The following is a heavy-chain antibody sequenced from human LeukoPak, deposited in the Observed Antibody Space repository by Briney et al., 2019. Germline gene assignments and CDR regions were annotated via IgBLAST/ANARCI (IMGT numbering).Heavy chain of an antibody. V-gene: IGHV3-21*01. CDR1: GFTFSSYS. CDR3: ARDTLDYNYAFDI. CDR2: ISSSSSYI. Sequence: GGSLRLSCAASGFTFSSYSMNWVRQAPGKGLEWVSSISSSSSYIYYADSVKGRFTISRDNAKNSLYLQMNSLRAEDTAVYYCARDTLDYNYAFDIWGQGTMVTVSS. D-gene: IGHD1-1*01. J-gene: IGHJ3*02.